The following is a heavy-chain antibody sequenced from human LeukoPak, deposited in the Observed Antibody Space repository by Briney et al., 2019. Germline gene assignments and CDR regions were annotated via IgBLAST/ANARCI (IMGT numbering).Heavy chain of an antibody. CDR1: GFTFSSYA. J-gene: IGHJ4*02. CDR3: ARDMRYFDWSFTY. CDR2: ISGSGGST. V-gene: IGHV3-23*01. D-gene: IGHD3-9*01. Sequence: GGSLRLSCAASGFTFSSYAMSWVRQAPGKGLEWVSAISGSGGSTYYADSVKGRFTISRDNSKNTLYLQMNSLRAEDTAVYYCARDMRYFDWSFTYWGQGTLVTVSS.